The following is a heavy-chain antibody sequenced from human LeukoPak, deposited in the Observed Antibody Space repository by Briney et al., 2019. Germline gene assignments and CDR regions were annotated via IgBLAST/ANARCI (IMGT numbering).Heavy chain of an antibody. Sequence: GGSLRLSCTASRFTFRNYEMNWVRQAPGKGLEWISYISTSGTTIYYADSVKGRFTISRDNAKNSLYLQMNSLRAEDTAVYYCARSSESAFDIWGQGTMVTVSS. V-gene: IGHV3-48*03. J-gene: IGHJ3*02. CDR1: RFTFRNYE. CDR3: ARSSESAFDI. CDR2: ISTSGTTI.